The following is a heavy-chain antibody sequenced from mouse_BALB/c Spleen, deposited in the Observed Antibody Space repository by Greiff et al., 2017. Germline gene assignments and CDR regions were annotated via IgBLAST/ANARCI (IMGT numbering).Heavy chain of an antibody. J-gene: IGHJ2*01. CDR2: ISYSGST. D-gene: IGHD1-1*01. V-gene: IGHV3-2*02. Sequence: EVKLMESGPGLVKPSQSLSLTCTVTGYSITSDYAWNWIRQFPGNKLEWMGYISYSGSTSYNPSLKSRISITRDTSKNQFFLQLNSVTTEDTATYYCATGYYYGSSYFDYWGQGTTLTVSS. CDR1: GYSITSDYA. CDR3: ATGYYYGSSYFDY.